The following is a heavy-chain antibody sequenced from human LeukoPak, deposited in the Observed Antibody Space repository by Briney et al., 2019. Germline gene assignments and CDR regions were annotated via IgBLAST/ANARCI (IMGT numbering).Heavy chain of an antibody. CDR3: ARGLVGANGFGY. Sequence: ASVKVSCKASGYTFTSYYMNWVRQAPGQGLEWMGIINPSGSSTSYAQKFQGRVTMTRDTSTSTVYMELSSLRSEGTAVYYCARGLVGANGFGYWGQGTLVTVSS. J-gene: IGHJ4*02. D-gene: IGHD1-26*01. CDR1: GYTFTSYY. V-gene: IGHV1-46*01. CDR2: INPSGSST.